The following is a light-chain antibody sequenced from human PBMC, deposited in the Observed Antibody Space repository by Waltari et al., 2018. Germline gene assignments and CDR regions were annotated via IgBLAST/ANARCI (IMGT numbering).Light chain of an antibody. CDR2: RDS. J-gene: IGLJ1*01. CDR1: TSNIGNNY. CDR3: VTWDDSLGGYYV. V-gene: IGLV1-47*01. Sequence: QSVLTQSPSASGTPGQSVAISCSGATSNIGNNYVYWYQQLPGTAPKLLIYRDSQLPSGVPYRFSGSKSGTSAALAISGLRSEDEADYYCVTWDDSLGGYYVFGTGTKVTVL.